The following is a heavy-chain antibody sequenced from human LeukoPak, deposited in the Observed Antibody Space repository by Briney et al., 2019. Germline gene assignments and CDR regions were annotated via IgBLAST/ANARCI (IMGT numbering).Heavy chain of an antibody. Sequence: SGPTLVNPTQTLTLTCTFSGFSLSTSGVGVGWIRQPPGKALEWLALIYWDDDKRYSPTLKSRLTITKDTSKNQVVLTMTNMDPVDTATYYCAHRPRSTRTNWFDPWGQGTLVTVSS. D-gene: IGHD2-2*01. V-gene: IGHV2-5*02. J-gene: IGHJ5*02. CDR3: AHRPRSTRTNWFDP. CDR1: GFSLSTSGVG. CDR2: IYWDDDK.